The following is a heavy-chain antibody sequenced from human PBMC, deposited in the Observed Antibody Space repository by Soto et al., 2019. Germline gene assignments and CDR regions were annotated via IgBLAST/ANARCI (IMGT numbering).Heavy chain of an antibody. CDR2: ISYDGSNK. CDR1: GFTFSSYG. CDR3: AKDLPGITGTTGGFDY. J-gene: IGHJ4*01. V-gene: IGHV3-30*18. D-gene: IGHD1-7*01. Sequence: GGSLRLSCAASGFTFSSYGMHWVRQAPGKGLEWVAVISYDGSNKYYADSVKGRFTISRDNSKNTLYLQMNSLRAEDTAVYYCAKDLPGITGTTGGFDYWGQGTLVTVSS.